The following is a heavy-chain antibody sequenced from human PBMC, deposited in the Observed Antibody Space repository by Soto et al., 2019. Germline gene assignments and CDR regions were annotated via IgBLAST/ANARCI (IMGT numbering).Heavy chain of an antibody. CDR1: GGTFSSYA. Sequence: QVQLVQSGAEVKKPGSSVKVSCKASGGTFSSYAISWVRQAPGQGPEWMGGISPISGTANYAQKFQGRVTITADESTSTAYMELSSLRSEDTAVYYCARSQGSSTSLEIYYYYYYGMDVWGQGTTVTVSS. CDR3: ARSQGSSTSLEIYYYYYYGMDV. J-gene: IGHJ6*02. D-gene: IGHD2-2*01. V-gene: IGHV1-69*01. CDR2: ISPISGTA.